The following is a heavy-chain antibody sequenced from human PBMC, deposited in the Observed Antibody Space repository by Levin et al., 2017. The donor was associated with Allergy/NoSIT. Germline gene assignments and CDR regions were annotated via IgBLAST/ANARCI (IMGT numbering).Heavy chain of an antibody. CDR2: ISGSGGST. CDR1: GFTFSSYA. D-gene: IGHD6-6*01. CDR3: AKGGRAARRHWGGDY. Sequence: LSLTCAASGFTFSSYAMSWVRQAPGKGLEWVSAISGSGGSTYYADSVKGRFTISRDNSKNTLYLQMNSLRAEDTAVYYCAKGGRAARRHWGGDYWGQGTLVTVSS. V-gene: IGHV3-23*01. J-gene: IGHJ4*02.